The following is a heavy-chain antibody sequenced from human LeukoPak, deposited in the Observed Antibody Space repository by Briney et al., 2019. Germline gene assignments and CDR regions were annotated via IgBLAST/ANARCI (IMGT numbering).Heavy chain of an antibody. CDR2: INGSGGST. J-gene: IGHJ6*03. Sequence: GGSLRLPCAASGFTFSSYAMSWVRQAPGKGLEWVSAINGSGGSTYYADSVKGRFTISRDNSKNTLYLKMNSLRAEDTAVYYCAKVGGSGYPYYYYMDVWGKGTTVTVS. CDR1: GFTFSSYA. D-gene: IGHD3-22*01. CDR3: AKVGGSGYPYYYYMDV. V-gene: IGHV3-23*01.